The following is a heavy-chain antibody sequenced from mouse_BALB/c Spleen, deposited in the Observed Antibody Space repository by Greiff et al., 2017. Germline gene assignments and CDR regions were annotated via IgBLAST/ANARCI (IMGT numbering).Heavy chain of an antibody. CDR2: IYPGDGDT. CDR3: AAYYGNYDYAMDY. V-gene: IGHV1-80*01. CDR1: GYAFSSYW. Sequence: VKLVESGAELVRPGSSVKISCKASGYAFSSYWMNWVKQRPGQGLEWIGQIYPGDGDTNYNGKFKGKATLTADKSSSTAYMQLSSLTSEDSAVYFCAAYYGNYDYAMDYWGQGTSVTVSS. D-gene: IGHD2-10*01. J-gene: IGHJ4*01.